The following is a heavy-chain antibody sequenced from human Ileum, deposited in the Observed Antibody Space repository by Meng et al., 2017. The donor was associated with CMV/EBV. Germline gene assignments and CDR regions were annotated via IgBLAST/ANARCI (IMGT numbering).Heavy chain of an antibody. J-gene: IGHJ6*02. CDR2: VTPKTGGT. CDR3: ARHGDYLDV. D-gene: IGHD4-17*01. CDR1: GYTFTDNF. Sequence: ASVKVSCKASGYTFTDNFMHWVRQAPGQGLEWMGWVTPKTGGTFYAQNFQGRVTMTRDTSSSTAYMESRRLTSDDTAVYYCARHGDYLDVWGQGAPVTVSS. V-gene: IGHV1-2*02.